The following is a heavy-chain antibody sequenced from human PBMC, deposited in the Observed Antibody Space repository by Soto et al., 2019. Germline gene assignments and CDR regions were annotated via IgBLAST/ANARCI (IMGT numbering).Heavy chain of an antibody. CDR2: ISHDGNNK. CDR1: GFTFNRHP. CDR3: ARASGHIYATLHGPFDH. J-gene: IGHJ4*02. V-gene: IGHV3-30-3*01. Sequence: QVQLVESGGGVVQPGRSLRLSCAASGFTFNRHPLHWVRQAPGKGLEWVAVISHDGNNKYYADSVKGRFTISRDNSMNMLYLQMDGLRTEDTAIFDCARASGHIYATLHGPFDHWGQGALVTVSS. D-gene: IGHD2-8*01.